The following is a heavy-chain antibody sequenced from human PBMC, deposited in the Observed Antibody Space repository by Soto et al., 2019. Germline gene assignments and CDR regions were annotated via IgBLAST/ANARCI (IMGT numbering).Heavy chain of an antibody. CDR3: ATPPRLDILTCSHDAFDI. CDR1: GGTFSSYA. J-gene: IGHJ3*02. CDR2: IIPIFGTA. Sequence: QVQLVQSGAEVKKPGSSVKVSCKASGGTFSSYAISWVRQAPGQGLEWMGGIIPIFGTANYAQKFQGRVTITADDSTSTAYMELSSLRSEDTAVYYCATPPRLDILTCSHDAFDIWGQGTMVTVSS. D-gene: IGHD3-9*01. V-gene: IGHV1-69*12.